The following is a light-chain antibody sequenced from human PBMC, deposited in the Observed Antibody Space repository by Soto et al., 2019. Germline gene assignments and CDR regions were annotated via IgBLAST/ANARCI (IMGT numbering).Light chain of an antibody. CDR3: SSYAGSNTLV. V-gene: IGLV2-8*01. Sequence: QSVLTQPPSASGSPGQSVTMSCTGTSNDVGGYNYVSWYQQHPGKAPKLMIYEVSKWPSGVPDRFSGSKSGNTASLTVSGLQAEDEADYFCSSYAGSNTLVFGTGTKVTVL. CDR2: EVS. CDR1: SNDVGGYNY. J-gene: IGLJ1*01.